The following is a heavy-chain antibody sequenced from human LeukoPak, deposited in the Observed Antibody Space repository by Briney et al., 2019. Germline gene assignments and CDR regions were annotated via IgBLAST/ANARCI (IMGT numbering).Heavy chain of an antibody. V-gene: IGHV3-74*01. J-gene: IGHJ4*02. Sequence: GGSLRLSCTGSGSTFSDYWMHWVRQDPGKGLVWVSRINSDGSNTSFADSVKGRFTISRDNAKNTLYLQLHSLRAEDTAVYYCVRGVRYYGSNSFDYWGQGTLVTVSS. D-gene: IGHD2/OR15-2a*01. CDR1: GSTFSDYW. CDR2: INSDGSNT. CDR3: VRGVRYYGSNSFDY.